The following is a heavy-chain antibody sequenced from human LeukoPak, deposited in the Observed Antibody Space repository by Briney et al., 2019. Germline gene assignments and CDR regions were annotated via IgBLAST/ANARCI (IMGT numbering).Heavy chain of an antibody. CDR2: IIPIFGTA. V-gene: IGHV1-69*05. CDR3: ARSIVGATTIYSDY. Sequence: RGSSVKVSCKASGGTFSSYAISWVRQAPGQGLEWMGGIIPIFGTANYAQKFQGRVTITTDESTSTAYMELSSLRSEDTAVYYCARSIVGATTIYSDYWGQGTLVTVSS. D-gene: IGHD1-26*01. CDR1: GGTFSSYA. J-gene: IGHJ4*02.